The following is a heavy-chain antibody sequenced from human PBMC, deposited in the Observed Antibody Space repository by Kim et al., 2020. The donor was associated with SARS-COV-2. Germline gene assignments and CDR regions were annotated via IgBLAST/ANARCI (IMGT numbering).Heavy chain of an antibody. CDR2: INTNTGNP. Sequence: ASVKVSCKASGYTFTSYAMNWVRQAPGQGLEWMGWINTNTGNPTYAQGFTGRFVFSLDTSVSTAYLQISSLKAEDTAVYYCARVGPYYYGSGSYYPDAFDTWGQGTMVTVSS. J-gene: IGHJ3*02. CDR1: GYTFTSYA. D-gene: IGHD3-10*01. V-gene: IGHV7-4-1*02. CDR3: ARVGPYYYGSGSYYPDAFDT.